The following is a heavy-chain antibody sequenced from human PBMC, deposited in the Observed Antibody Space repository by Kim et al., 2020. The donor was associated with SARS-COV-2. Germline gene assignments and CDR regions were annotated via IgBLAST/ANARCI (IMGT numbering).Heavy chain of an antibody. J-gene: IGHJ4*02. CDR3: ARRGDLDY. D-gene: IGHD2-21*02. Sequence: ESDTRYSTSIQGQVTISADKSISTAYLQWSSLKASDTAMYYCARRGDLDYWGQGTLVTVSS. V-gene: IGHV5-51*01. CDR2: ESDT.